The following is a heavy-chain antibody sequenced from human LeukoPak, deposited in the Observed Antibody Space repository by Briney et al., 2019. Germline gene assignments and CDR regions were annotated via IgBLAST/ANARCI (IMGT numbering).Heavy chain of an antibody. J-gene: IGHJ6*02. CDR1: GFTFSSYA. CDR3: ARRNAMDV. V-gene: IGHV3-30-3*01. Sequence: GGSLRLSCAASGFTFSSYAMHWVRQAPGKGLEWVAVISYDGSNKYYADSVKGRFTISRDNSKNTLYLQMNSLRAEDTAVYYCARRNAMDVWGQGTTVIVFS. CDR2: ISYDGSNK.